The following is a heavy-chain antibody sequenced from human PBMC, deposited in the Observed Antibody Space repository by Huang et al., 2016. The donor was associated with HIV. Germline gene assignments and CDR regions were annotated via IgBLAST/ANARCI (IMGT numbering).Heavy chain of an antibody. CDR1: GDFISSTNYY. CDR2: VYQSGST. Sequence: QLQLQESGPGQVKPSETLSLTCTVSGDFISSTNYYWGWIRQSPGKGLVWVGRVYQSGSTNYNPSLKSRVTLSVDTSRNQFSLRLNSVTAADTAVYYCASQHIGAAATWFWGRGTQVAVSS. J-gene: IGHJ4*02. CDR3: ASQHIGAAATWF. D-gene: IGHD6-13*01. V-gene: IGHV4-39*01.